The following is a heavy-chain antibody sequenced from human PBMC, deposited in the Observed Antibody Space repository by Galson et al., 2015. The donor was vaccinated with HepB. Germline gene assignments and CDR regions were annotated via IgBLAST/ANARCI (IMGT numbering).Heavy chain of an antibody. D-gene: IGHD1-26*01. CDR1: GYTFTSCA. V-gene: IGHV7-4-1*02. J-gene: IGHJ6*03. CDR3: ARVFRAIHYYYMDV. CDR2: INTNTGNP. Sequence: SVKVSCKASGYTFTSCAMNWVRQAPGQGLEWMGWINTNTGNPTYAQGFTGRFVFSLDTSVSTAYLQISSLKAEDTAVYYCARVFRAIHYYYMDVWGKGTTVTVSS.